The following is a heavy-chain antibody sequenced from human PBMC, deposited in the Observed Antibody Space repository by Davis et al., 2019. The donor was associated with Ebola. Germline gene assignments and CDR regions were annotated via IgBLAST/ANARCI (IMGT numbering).Heavy chain of an antibody. CDR2: IWYDGSNK. Sequence: PGGSLRLSCAASGFTFSSYGMHWVRQAPGKGLEWVAVIWYDGSNKYYADSVKGRFTISRDNSKNTLYLQMNSLRAEDTAVYYCASYGSGSFGYYYYYGMDVWGQGTTVTVSS. CDR3: ASYGSGSFGYYYYYGMDV. V-gene: IGHV3-33*01. J-gene: IGHJ6*02. CDR1: GFTFSSYG. D-gene: IGHD3-10*01.